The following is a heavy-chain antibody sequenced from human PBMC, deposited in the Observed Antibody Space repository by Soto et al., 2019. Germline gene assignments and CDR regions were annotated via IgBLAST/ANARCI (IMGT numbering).Heavy chain of an antibody. CDR3: ARDPGYDYVWGSYRYPYFDY. J-gene: IGHJ4*02. CDR2: IIPIFGTA. V-gene: IGHV1-69*01. Sequence: QVQLVQSGAEVMKPGSSVKVSCKASGGTFSSYAISWVRQAPGQGLEWMGGIIPIFGTANYAQKFQGRVTITADESTSTAYMELSSLRSEDTAVYYCARDPGYDYVWGSYRYPYFDYWGQGTLVTVSS. CDR1: GGTFSSYA. D-gene: IGHD3-16*02.